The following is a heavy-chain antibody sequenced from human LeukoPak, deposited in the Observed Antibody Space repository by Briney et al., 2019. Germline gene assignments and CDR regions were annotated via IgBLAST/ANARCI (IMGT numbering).Heavy chain of an antibody. Sequence: GGSLRLSCAVSGFTFSDSTIHWVRQASGKGLEWVGRVRSKAKNYATAYAASVQGRFVISRDDSKNAAYLQMNSLKIEDSAMHYCASLPEPWGQGTLVTVSS. CDR2: VRSKAKNYAT. J-gene: IGHJ5*02. CDR3: ASLPEP. V-gene: IGHV3-73*01. CDR1: GFTFSDST.